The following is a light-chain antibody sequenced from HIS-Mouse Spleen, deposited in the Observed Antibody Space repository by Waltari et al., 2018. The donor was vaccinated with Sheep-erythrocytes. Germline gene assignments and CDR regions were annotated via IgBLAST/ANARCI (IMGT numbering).Light chain of an antibody. CDR3: CSYVGSYNHV. CDR1: SSDVGGYNY. Sequence: QSALTQPRSVSGSPGQSVTISCTGTSSDVGGYNYVSWYQQHPGKAPKLMIYDVSKRPSGVPCRFSGSKSGNTASLTISGLQAEDEADYYCCSYVGSYNHVFATGTKVTVL. J-gene: IGLJ1*01. V-gene: IGLV2-11*01. CDR2: DVS.